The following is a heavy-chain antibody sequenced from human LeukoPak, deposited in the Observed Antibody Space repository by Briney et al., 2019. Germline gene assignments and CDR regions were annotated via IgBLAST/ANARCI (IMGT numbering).Heavy chain of an antibody. Sequence: KPSETLSLTCTVSGGSISSSSYYWGWIRQPPGKGLEWIGSIYYSGSTYYNPSLKSRVTISVDTSKNQFSLKLSSVTAADTAVYYCARELRSTMIVVVTPLDAFDIWGQGTMVTVSS. V-gene: IGHV4-39*07. CDR2: IYYSGST. D-gene: IGHD3-22*01. CDR3: ARELRSTMIVVVTPLDAFDI. J-gene: IGHJ3*02. CDR1: GGSISSSSYY.